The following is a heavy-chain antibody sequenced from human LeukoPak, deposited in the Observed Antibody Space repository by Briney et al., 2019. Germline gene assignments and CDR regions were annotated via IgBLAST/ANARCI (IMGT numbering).Heavy chain of an antibody. V-gene: IGHV1-2*02. CDR3: ARGRRSIGYCSGGSCYARYFQH. J-gene: IGHJ1*01. CDR2: INPNSGGT. D-gene: IGHD2-15*01. CDR1: GYTFTGYY. Sequence: ASVKVSCKASGYTFTGYYMHWVRQAPGQGLEWMGWINPNSGGTNYAQKFQGRVTMTRDTSISTAYMELSRLRSDDTAVYYCARGRRSIGYCSGGSCYARYFQHWGQGTLVTVSS.